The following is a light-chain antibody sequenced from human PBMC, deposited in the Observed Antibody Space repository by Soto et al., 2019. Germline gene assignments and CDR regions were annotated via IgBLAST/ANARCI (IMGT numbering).Light chain of an antibody. CDR2: EVS. J-gene: IGLJ2*01. Sequence: SALTQPASVSGSPGQSITTSCTGTSSDVGGYQYVSWYQQYPGKAPKLVIYEVSNRPSGVSIRFSGSKSGDTASLTISGLQAEDEADYYCCSYTLRSTLVFGGGTKLTVL. CDR1: SSDVGGYQY. CDR3: CSYTLRSTLV. V-gene: IGLV2-14*01.